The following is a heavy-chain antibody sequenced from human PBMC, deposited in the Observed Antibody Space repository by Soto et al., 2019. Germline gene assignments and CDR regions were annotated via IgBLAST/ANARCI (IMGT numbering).Heavy chain of an antibody. D-gene: IGHD2-21*02. J-gene: IGHJ4*02. CDR1: GGSISSSSYY. Sequence: SETLSLTCPVSGGSISSSSYYWGWIRQPPGKGLEWIGSIYYSGSTYYNPSLKSRVTISVDTSKNQLSLKLSSVTAADTAVYYCAGLAYCGGDCPTFDYWGQGTLVT. V-gene: IGHV4-39*01. CDR2: IYYSGST. CDR3: AGLAYCGGDCPTFDY.